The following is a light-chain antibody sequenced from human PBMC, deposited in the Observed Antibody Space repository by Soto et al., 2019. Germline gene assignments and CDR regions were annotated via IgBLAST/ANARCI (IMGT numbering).Light chain of an antibody. CDR2: DAY. V-gene: IGKV3D-15*01. Sequence: EIVMTQSPATLSVSPGERATLSCRASQSVSSNLAWYQQKPGQAPRLLIYDAYNRATGIPARFGGSGSGTDFTLTISSLEPEDFAVYYCQQYNNWPRTFGQGTKVDIK. J-gene: IGKJ1*01. CDR3: QQYNNWPRT. CDR1: QSVSSN.